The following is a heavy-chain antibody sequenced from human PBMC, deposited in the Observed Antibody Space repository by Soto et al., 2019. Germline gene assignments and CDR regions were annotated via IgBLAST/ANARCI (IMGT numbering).Heavy chain of an antibody. CDR1: GGSISSTGHY. Sequence: SETLSLTCTVSGGSISSTGHYWGWIRQPPGKGLEWIGNIYYAGSPYYNPSLKSRVTISVDTSKNHFSLALTSVTAADTAVYYCARLMGVVTVDYWGQGALVTVSS. J-gene: IGHJ4*02. D-gene: IGHD2-21*02. V-gene: IGHV4-39*02. CDR3: ARLMGVVTVDY. CDR2: IYYAGSP.